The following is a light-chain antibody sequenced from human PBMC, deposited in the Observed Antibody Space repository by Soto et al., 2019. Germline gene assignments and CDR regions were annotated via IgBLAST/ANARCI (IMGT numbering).Light chain of an antibody. CDR1: QSVSSNY. J-gene: IGKJ4*01. Sequence: EIVLTQSPGTLSLSPGERATLSCRASQSVSSNYLAWYQHRPGQAPRLLIYEASIRATGVPARFSGSGSGTDFTLTISSLGPEDFAVYYCQERSNWPSLSFGGGTKVDIK. CDR2: EAS. V-gene: IGKV3D-20*02. CDR3: QERSNWPSLS.